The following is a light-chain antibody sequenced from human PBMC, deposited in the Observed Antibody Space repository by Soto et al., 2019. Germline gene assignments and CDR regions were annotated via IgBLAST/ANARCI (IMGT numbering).Light chain of an antibody. V-gene: IGKV3-11*01. CDR3: QKRSDWPLT. Sequence: EIVLTQSPATLSLSPGERATLSCRASQSVSSDLAWYQQKPGQAPRLLVYDASTRATGIPARFSGSGSGTDFTLSISSLEPEDFAVYFCQKRSDWPLTFGGGTKVEIK. J-gene: IGKJ4*01. CDR2: DAS. CDR1: QSVSSD.